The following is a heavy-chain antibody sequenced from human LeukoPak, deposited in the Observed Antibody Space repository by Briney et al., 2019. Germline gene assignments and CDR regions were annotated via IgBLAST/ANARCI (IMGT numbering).Heavy chain of an antibody. CDR3: ARLPPVVVVVAASDAFDI. CDR2: ISGSGGST. CDR1: GFTFSSYA. J-gene: IGHJ3*02. V-gene: IGHV3-23*01. D-gene: IGHD2-15*01. Sequence: GGSLRLSCAASGFTFSSYAMSWVRQAPGKGLEWVSAISGSGGSTYYADSVKGRFTISRDNSKNTLYLQMNSLRAEDTAVYYCARLPPVVVVVAASDAFDIWGQGTMVTVSS.